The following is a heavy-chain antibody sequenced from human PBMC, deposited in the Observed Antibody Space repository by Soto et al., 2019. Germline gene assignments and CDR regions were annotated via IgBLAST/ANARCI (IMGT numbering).Heavy chain of an antibody. CDR1: GGTFSRYA. V-gene: IGHV1-69*13. CDR3: ESAKAPIAVAVPGVEY. CDR2: IIPIFGTA. Sequence: GASVKVSCKASGGTFSRYAISWVRQAPGQGLEWMGGIIPIFGTANYAQKFQGRVTITADESTSTAYMELSSLRSEDTAVYYCESAKAPIAVAVPGVEYWGQGTLVTVSS. J-gene: IGHJ4*02. D-gene: IGHD6-19*01.